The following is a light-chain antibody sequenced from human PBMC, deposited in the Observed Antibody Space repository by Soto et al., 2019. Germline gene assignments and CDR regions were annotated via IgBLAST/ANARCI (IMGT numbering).Light chain of an antibody. CDR1: QNINTY. Sequence: DIQMTQSPSSLSPAAGDRVTITCRASQNINTYLNWYQQKPGKPPKLLIYAASSLESGVPSRFSGRGSGTEFTLTISRLQPEDVATYYCQQSYNSTTFGQGTKVEVK. CDR3: QQSYNSTT. CDR2: AAS. V-gene: IGKV1-39*01. J-gene: IGKJ1*01.